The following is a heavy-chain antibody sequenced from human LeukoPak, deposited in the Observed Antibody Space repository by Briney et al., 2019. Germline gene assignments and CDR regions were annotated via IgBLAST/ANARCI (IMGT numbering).Heavy chain of an antibody. D-gene: IGHD6-13*01. CDR1: GFTFSDYY. V-gene: IGHV3-11*01. CDR2: ISSGGRTI. Sequence: GGSLRLSCAVSGFTFSDYYMSWIRQAPGKGLEWVSYISSGGRTISHADSVKGRFTISRDNAENSLYLQMNSLRAEGTAVYYCAKGRARIAAASDYWGQGTLVTVSS. CDR3: AKGRARIAAASDY. J-gene: IGHJ4*02.